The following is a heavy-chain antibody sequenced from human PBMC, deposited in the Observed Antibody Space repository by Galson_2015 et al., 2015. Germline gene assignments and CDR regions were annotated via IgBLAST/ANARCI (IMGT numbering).Heavy chain of an antibody. Sequence: SLRLSCAASGFTFSSYAMHWVRQAPGKGLEWVAVISYDGSNKYYADSVKGRFTISRDNSKNTLYLQMNSLRAEDTAVYYCARDPAGSWYRLYYYYYYYMDVWGKGTTVTVSS. V-gene: IGHV3-30*01. CDR3: ARDPAGSWYRLYYYYYYYMDV. CDR2: ISYDGSNK. J-gene: IGHJ6*03. CDR1: GFTFSSYA. D-gene: IGHD6-13*01.